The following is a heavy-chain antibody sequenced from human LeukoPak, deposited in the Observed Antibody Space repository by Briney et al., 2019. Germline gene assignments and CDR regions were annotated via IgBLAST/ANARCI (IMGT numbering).Heavy chain of an antibody. CDR3: ARAPGYCSSTSCYMSRFDP. D-gene: IGHD2-2*02. CDR2: IYYSGST. Sequence: SETLSLTCTVSGGSISSGGYYWSWIRQHPGKGLEWIGYIYYSGSTYYNPSLKSRVTISVDTSKNQFSLKLSSVTAADTAVYYSARAPGYCSSTSCYMSRFDPWGQGTLVTVSS. J-gene: IGHJ5*02. V-gene: IGHV4-31*03. CDR1: GGSISSGGYY.